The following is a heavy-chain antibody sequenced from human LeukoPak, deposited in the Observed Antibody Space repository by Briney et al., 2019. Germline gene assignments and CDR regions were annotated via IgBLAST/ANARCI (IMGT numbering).Heavy chain of an antibody. CDR1: GGTFSSYA. Sequence: GASVKVSCKASGGTFSSYAISWVRQAPGQGLEWMGGIIPIFGTANYAQKFQGRVTITADESTSTAYMELSSLRSEDTAVYYCARALPHRRLMDTTMNQHWFDPWGQGTLVTVSS. CDR3: ARALPHRRLMDTTMNQHWFDP. D-gene: IGHD5-18*01. CDR2: IIPIFGTA. J-gene: IGHJ5*02. V-gene: IGHV1-69*13.